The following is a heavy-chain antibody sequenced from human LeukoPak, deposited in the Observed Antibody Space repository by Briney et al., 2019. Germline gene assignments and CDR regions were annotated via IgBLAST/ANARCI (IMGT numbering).Heavy chain of an antibody. V-gene: IGHV4-30-4*08. CDR2: IYYSGST. D-gene: IGHD5-18*01. J-gene: IGHJ5*02. CDR3: ARAKASGYSYGYEGWFDP. CDR1: GGSISSGDYY. Sequence: SQTLSLTCTVSGGSISSGDYYWSWIRQPPGKGLEWIGYIYYSGSTYYNPSLKSRVTISVDTSKNQFSLKLSSVTAADTAVYYCARAKASGYSYGYEGWFDPWGQGTLVTVSS.